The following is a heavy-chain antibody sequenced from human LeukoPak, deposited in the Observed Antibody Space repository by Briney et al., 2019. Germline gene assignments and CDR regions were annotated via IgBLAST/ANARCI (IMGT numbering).Heavy chain of an antibody. Sequence: GGSLRLSCAASGFTFKSFGMSWVRQAPGKGLEWVSAFGVISDTYYADSVKGRFTISRDNSKNTVFLQMNSLRADDTAVYYCARTRGWFDPWGPGTLVTVSS. CDR3: ARTRGWFDP. CDR2: FGVISDT. V-gene: IGHV3-23*01. CDR1: GFTFKSFG. J-gene: IGHJ5*02. D-gene: IGHD1-14*01.